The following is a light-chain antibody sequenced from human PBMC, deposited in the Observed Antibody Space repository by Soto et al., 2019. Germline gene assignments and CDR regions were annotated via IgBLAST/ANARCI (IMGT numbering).Light chain of an antibody. CDR1: QTVSSY. Sequence: EFVLTQSPGTLSLSPGERGTLSCRASQTVSSYLAWYQQKPGQAPRLLIYGASTRATGVPARFSGRGSGTDFTLTISSLQSEDFATYYCLQDHNYPKTFGQGTKGDIK. J-gene: IGKJ1*01. V-gene: IGKV3-15*01. CDR2: GAS. CDR3: LQDHNYPKT.